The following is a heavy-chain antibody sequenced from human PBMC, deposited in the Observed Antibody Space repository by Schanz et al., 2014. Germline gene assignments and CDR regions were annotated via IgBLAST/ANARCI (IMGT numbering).Heavy chain of an antibody. CDR1: GYSFTPFP. D-gene: IGHD6-13*01. V-gene: IGHV1-3*01. J-gene: IGHJ4*02. CDR2: INAGTGNT. CDR3: ARSGSSHWYFFDY. Sequence: QVQLVQSWAEVKGPGASVKVSCKASGYSFTPFPIHWVRQAPGQRLEWMGWINAGTGNTEYSQKFQGRVTITRDTLASTAYMEVSSLRSEDTAVYYCARSGSSHWYFFDYWGQGTLVTFSS.